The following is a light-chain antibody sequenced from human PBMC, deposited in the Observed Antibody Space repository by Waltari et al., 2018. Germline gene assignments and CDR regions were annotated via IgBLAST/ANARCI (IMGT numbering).Light chain of an antibody. Sequence: TLCPDSLAVSLGAGERRTGKSSKSNLFSSNRKNSLAWYQLKPGQGPQLLIYWASSRASGVPDRFSGNGSGTDFTLAITSLQAEYVAVFYWHQYYNTPPTFGQGTKVEIK. CDR2: WAS. CDR1: KSNLFSSNRKNS. J-gene: IGKJ1*01. V-gene: IGKV4-1*01. CDR3: HQYYNTPPT.